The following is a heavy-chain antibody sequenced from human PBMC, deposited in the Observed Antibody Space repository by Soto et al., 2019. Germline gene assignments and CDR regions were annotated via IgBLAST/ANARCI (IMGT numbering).Heavy chain of an antibody. D-gene: IGHD3-3*01. Sequence: GGSLRLSCAASGFTFSSYAMSWVRRAPGKGLEWVSAISGSGGSTYYADSVKGRFTISRDNSKNTLYLQMNSLRAEDTAVYYCAKGPPYYDFWSGYQYYFDYWGQGTLVTVSS. V-gene: IGHV3-23*01. CDR2: ISGSGGST. J-gene: IGHJ4*02. CDR3: AKGPPYYDFWSGYQYYFDY. CDR1: GFTFSSYA.